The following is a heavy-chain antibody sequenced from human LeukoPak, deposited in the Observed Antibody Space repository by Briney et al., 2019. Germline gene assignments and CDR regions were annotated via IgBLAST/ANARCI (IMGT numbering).Heavy chain of an antibody. V-gene: IGHV4-30-4*01. Sequence: SEALSLTCTVSGGSISSGDYYWSWIRQPPGKGLEWIGYIYYSGSTYYNPSLKSRVTISVDTSKNQFSLKLSSVTAADTAVYYCARDIYGDSQFDYWGQGTLVTVSS. CDR3: ARDIYGDSQFDY. CDR2: IYYSGST. D-gene: IGHD4-17*01. J-gene: IGHJ4*02. CDR1: GGSISSGDYY.